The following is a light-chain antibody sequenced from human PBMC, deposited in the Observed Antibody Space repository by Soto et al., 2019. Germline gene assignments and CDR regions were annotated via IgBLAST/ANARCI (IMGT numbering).Light chain of an antibody. V-gene: IGKV3-11*01. J-gene: IGKJ4*01. Sequence: EIVLTQSPATLSLSPGERATLSCRASQSVGKFLAWYQQKPGQAPRLVIYDTSDRASGIPLRFSGSGSGTDFTLTISSLEPEDLAVYYCQQRSDRPPLTFGGGTKVEIK. CDR3: QQRSDRPPLT. CDR1: QSVGKF. CDR2: DTS.